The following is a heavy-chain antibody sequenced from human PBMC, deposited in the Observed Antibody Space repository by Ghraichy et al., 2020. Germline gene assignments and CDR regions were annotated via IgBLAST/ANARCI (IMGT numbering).Heavy chain of an antibody. CDR2: AFYSGTD. D-gene: IGHD6-19*01. CDR3: TRHSSGTLQWYYRGVDV. V-gene: IGHV4-39*01. J-gene: IGHJ6*02. CDR1: GASIISPDYF. Sequence: SETLSLTCTVSGASIISPDYFWGWVRQPAGKGLEWVGSAFYSGTDYYNPSLKSRVAVSVDTSKNQFSLKLTSVTAADTGLYFCTRHSSGTLQWYYRGVDVWGQGTTVIVSS.